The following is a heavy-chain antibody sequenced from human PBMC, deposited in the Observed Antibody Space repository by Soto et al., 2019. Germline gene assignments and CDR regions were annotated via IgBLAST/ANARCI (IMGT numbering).Heavy chain of an antibody. Sequence: ASVKVSCKASGYTFTSYDINWVRQATGQGLEWMGWMNPNSGNTGYAQKFQGRVTMTRNTSISTAYMELSSLRSEDTAVYYCAKVFRDPNGYYFDYWGQGTLVTVSS. CDR2: MNPNSGNT. CDR3: AKVFRDPNGYYFDY. V-gene: IGHV1-8*01. CDR1: GYTFTSYD. D-gene: IGHD2-8*01. J-gene: IGHJ4*02.